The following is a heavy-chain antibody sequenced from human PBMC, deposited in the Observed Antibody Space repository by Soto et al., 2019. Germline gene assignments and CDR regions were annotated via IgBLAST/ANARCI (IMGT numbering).Heavy chain of an antibody. CDR3: AKGIAIVLVPAAISSYYGMDV. Sequence: PGGSMRLSCSASGLTFSSYGVHWVRQAPGKGLEWVAVISYDGSNKYYADSVKGRFTISRDNSKNTLYLQMNSLRAEDTAVYYCAKGIAIVLVPAAISSYYGMDVWGQGTTVTVSS. CDR1: GLTFSSYG. D-gene: IGHD2-2*02. J-gene: IGHJ6*02. V-gene: IGHV3-30*18. CDR2: ISYDGSNK.